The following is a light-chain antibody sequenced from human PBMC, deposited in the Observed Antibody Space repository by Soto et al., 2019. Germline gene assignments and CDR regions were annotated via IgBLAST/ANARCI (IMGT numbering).Light chain of an antibody. Sequence: EIVMTQSPVTLSVSPGERGTLSYRASQTVRNNYLAWYQQKPGQAPRLLIYDASSRATGIPDRFSGGGSGTDFTLTISRLEPEDFAVYYCQQLSSYPLTFGGGTKVDIK. CDR1: QTVRNNY. CDR3: QQLSSYPLT. J-gene: IGKJ4*01. CDR2: DAS. V-gene: IGKV3-20*01.